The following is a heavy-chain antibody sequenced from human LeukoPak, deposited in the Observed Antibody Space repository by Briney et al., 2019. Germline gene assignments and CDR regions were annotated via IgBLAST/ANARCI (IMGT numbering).Heavy chain of an antibody. CDR1: GGSISSSSYY. V-gene: IGHV4-39*01. CDR2: IYYSGST. Sequence: PSETLSLTCTVPGGSISSSSYYWGWIRQPPGKGLEWIGSIYYSGSTYYNPSLKSRVTISVDTSKNQCSLRLSSVAAADTAVYYCARRGAGGRAFDIWGQGTMVTVSS. D-gene: IGHD6-19*01. CDR3: ARRGAGGRAFDI. J-gene: IGHJ3*02.